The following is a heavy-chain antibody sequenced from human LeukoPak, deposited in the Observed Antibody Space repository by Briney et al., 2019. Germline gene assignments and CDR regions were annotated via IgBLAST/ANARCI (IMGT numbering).Heavy chain of an antibody. V-gene: IGHV4-59*01. J-gene: IGHJ4*02. D-gene: IGHD1-1*01. CDR3: AITTGTGFDY. Sequence: SETLSLTCTVSGGSISSYYWSWIRQPPGKGLEWIGYIYYSGSTDYNPSLKSRVTISVDTSKNQFSLKPSSVTAADTAVYYCAITTGTGFDYWGQGTLVTVSS. CDR1: GGSISSYY. CDR2: IYYSGST.